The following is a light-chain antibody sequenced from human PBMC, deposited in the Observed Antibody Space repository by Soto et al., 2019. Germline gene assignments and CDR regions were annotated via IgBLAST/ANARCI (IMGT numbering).Light chain of an antibody. CDR1: QNVGSN. V-gene: IGKV3-15*01. CDR3: QQYNSWPRT. J-gene: IGKJ1*01. CDR2: TTS. Sequence: EIVMTQSPATLSVSPGERATLSCRASQNVGSNLAWYQQTPGQAPSLLIYTTSSRAAGVPARFSGSGSGTEFTLTFDSLQSEDFVLYYCQQYNSWPRTFGQGTKVDIK.